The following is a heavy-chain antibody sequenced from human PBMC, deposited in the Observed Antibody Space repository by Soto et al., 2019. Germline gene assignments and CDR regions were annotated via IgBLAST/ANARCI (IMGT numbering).Heavy chain of an antibody. CDR1: GGTFIIYG. V-gene: IGHV1-69*06. D-gene: IGHD6-13*01. CDR2: IIPMFDTP. CDR3: ARDFSSSSRYFFDF. Sequence: SVKVSCPASGGTFIIYGIIWVRQAPGQGLEWMGGIIPMFDTPTYGQKFQGRVTITADKSTSTAYMELSSLTSDDTGVYYCARDFSSSSRYFFDFWGQGTLVTVSS. J-gene: IGHJ4*02.